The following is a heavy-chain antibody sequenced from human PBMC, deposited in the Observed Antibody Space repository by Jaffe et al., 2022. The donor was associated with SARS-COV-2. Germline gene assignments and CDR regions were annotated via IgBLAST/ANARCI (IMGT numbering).Heavy chain of an antibody. CDR1: GGSFSGYY. D-gene: IGHD3-22*01. CDR3: ASRPGHYYDSSAHDY. Sequence: QVQLQQWGAGLLKPSETLSLTCAVYGGSFSGYYWSWIRQPPGKGLEWIGEINHSGSTNYNPSLKSRVTISVDTSKNQFSLKLSSVTAADTAVYYCASRPGHYYDSSAHDYWGQGTLVTVSS. V-gene: IGHV4-34*01. J-gene: IGHJ4*02. CDR2: INHSGST.